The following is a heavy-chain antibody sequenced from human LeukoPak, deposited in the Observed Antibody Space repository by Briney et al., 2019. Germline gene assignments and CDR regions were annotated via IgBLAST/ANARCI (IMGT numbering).Heavy chain of an antibody. CDR3: ARVPRDYYYDSSGYYGG. CDR2: IYYSGST. V-gene: IGHV4-59*01. CDR1: GGSISSYY. Sequence: SETLSLTCTVSGGSISSYYWSWIRQPPGKGLEWIGYIYYSGSTNYNPSLKSRVTISVDTSKNQFSLKLSSVTAADTAVYYCARVPRDYYYDSSGYYGGGGKGTLVTVSS. J-gene: IGHJ4*02. D-gene: IGHD3-22*01.